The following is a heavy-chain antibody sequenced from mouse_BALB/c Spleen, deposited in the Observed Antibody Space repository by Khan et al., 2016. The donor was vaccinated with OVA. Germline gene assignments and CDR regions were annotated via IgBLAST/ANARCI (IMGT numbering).Heavy chain of an antibody. CDR2: IWGGAGT. J-gene: IGHJ4*01. Sequence: QVQLKQSGPGLVAPSQSLSITCTVSGFSLSNYNIHWVRQPPGKGLEWMGMIWGGAGTDYNSTLNSRLSIRKDNSQSQVLLKMNSLQTDDTAMYYCARAYYRYDGYYAMDDWGQGTSGTGSS. D-gene: IGHD2-14*01. CDR1: GFSLSNYN. CDR3: ARAYYRYDGYYAMDD. V-gene: IGHV2-6-4*01.